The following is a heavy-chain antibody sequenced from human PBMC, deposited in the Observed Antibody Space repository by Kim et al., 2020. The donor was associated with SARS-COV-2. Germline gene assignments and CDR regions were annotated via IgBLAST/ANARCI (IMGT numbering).Heavy chain of an antibody. D-gene: IGHD3-10*01. CDR2: INHSGST. V-gene: IGHV4-34*01. J-gene: IGHJ6*02. CDR1: GGSFSGYY. Sequence: SETLSLTCAVYGGSFSGYYWSWIRQPPGKGLEWIGEINHSGSTNYNPSLKSRVTISVDTSKNQFSLKLSSVTAADTAVYYCARDRWFGELSWRRYYYGMDVWGQGTTVTVSS. CDR3: ARDRWFGELSWRRYYYGMDV.